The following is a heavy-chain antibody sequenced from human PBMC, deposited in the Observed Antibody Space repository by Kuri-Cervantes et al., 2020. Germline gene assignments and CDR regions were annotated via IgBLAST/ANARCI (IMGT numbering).Heavy chain of an antibody. D-gene: IGHD1-1*01. Sequence: GGSLRLSCTVSGFTFSSYSMNWVRQAPGKGLEWVSYISSSSSTIYYADSVKGRFTISRDNAKNSLYLQMNSLRDEDTAVYYCARDGSSLDYYYYYGMDVWGQGTTVTVSS. CDR2: ISSSSSTI. CDR1: GFTFSSYS. CDR3: ARDGSSLDYYYYYGMDV. J-gene: IGHJ6*02. V-gene: IGHV3-48*02.